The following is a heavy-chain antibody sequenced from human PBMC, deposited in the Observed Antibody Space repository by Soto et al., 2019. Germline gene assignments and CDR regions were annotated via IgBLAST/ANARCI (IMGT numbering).Heavy chain of an antibody. Sequence: PVGSLSLSCAASGFTFSTYGMHWVRQAPGKGLEWVAVIWYDGSNQYYADSVKGRFTISRDNSKNTLYLQMNSLRAEDTAVYYCASGGEAMMSAFDSWGQGTMVTVSS. CDR3: ASGGEAMMSAFDS. CDR1: GFTFSTYG. D-gene: IGHD3-16*01. J-gene: IGHJ3*02. V-gene: IGHV3-33*01. CDR2: IWYDGSNQ.